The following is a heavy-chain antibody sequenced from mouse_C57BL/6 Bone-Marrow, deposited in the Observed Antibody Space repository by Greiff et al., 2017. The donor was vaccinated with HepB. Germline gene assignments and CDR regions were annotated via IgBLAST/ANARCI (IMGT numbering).Heavy chain of an antibody. J-gene: IGHJ2*01. Sequence: EVKVVESGGGLVKPGGSLKLSCAASGFTFSDYGMNWVRQAPETGLEWVAYISSGSSTIYYADTVKGRFTISRDNAKNTLFLQMTSLRSEDTAMYYCARPPLTGTLFDYWGQGTTLTVSS. D-gene: IGHD4-1*01. CDR1: GFTFSDYG. V-gene: IGHV5-17*01. CDR3: ARPPLTGTLFDY. CDR2: ISSGSSTI.